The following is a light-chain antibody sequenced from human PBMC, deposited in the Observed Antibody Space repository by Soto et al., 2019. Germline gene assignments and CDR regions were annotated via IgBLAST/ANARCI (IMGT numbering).Light chain of an antibody. CDR1: QSLLYSDGKTY. CDR2: DAS. J-gene: IGKJ5*01. Sequence: DVVLTQTPLSLSVTPVQPASMSCKSSQSLLYSDGKTYLYWYLQRPGQPPQLLIYDASNRFSAVPDRFSGSGSGTDFTLKISRVEAEDVGVYYCMQRTHVPITFGQGTRLEIK. V-gene: IGKV2D-29*01. CDR3: MQRTHVPIT.